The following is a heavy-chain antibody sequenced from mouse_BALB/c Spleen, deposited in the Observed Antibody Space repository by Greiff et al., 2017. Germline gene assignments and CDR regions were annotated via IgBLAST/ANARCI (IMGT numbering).Heavy chain of an antibody. CDR3: ARDGNYVKAMDY. V-gene: IGHV1-82*01. Sequence: QVQLQQSGPELVKPGASVKISCKASGYAFSSSWMNWVKQRPGQGLEWIGRIYPGDGDTNYNGKFKGKATLTADKSSSTAYMQLSSLTSVDSAVYFCARDGNYVKAMDYWGQGTSVTVSS. D-gene: IGHD2-1*01. CDR2: IYPGDGDT. CDR1: GYAFSSSW. J-gene: IGHJ4*01.